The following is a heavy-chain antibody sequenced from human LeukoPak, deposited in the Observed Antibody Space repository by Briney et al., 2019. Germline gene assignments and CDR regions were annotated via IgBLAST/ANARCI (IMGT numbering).Heavy chain of an antibody. V-gene: IGHV3-30*02. CDR3: ARGRYDSSGYHDY. CDR1: GFTFSDYG. CDR2: IRYDGSNK. D-gene: IGHD3-22*01. Sequence: GGSLRLSCAASGFTFSDYGMHWVRQAPGKGLEWVAFIRYDGSNKYYADSVKGRFTISRDNAKNSLYLQMNSPRAEDTAVYYCARGRYDSSGYHDYWGQGTLVTVSS. J-gene: IGHJ4*02.